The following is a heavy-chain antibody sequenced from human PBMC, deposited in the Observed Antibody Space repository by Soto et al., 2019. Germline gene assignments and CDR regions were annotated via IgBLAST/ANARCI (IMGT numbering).Heavy chain of an antibody. V-gene: IGHV4-34*01. CDR1: GGSFSGYY. Sequence: QVQLQQWGAGLLKPSETLSLTCAVYGGSFSGYYWSWIRQPPGKGLEWIGEINHSGSTNYNPSLKSRVTISVDTSKNQCSLKLSSVTAADTAVYYCARARGRGYSYGYFGYWGQGTLVTVSS. D-gene: IGHD5-18*01. CDR3: ARARGRGYSYGYFGY. CDR2: INHSGST. J-gene: IGHJ4*02.